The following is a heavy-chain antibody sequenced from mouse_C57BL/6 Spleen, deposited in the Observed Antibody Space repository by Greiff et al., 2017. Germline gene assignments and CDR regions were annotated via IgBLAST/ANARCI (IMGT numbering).Heavy chain of an antibody. D-gene: IGHD2-3*01. J-gene: IGHJ2*01. V-gene: IGHV14-1*01. CDR2: IDPEDGDT. CDR3: TTRWLLRDYFDY. Sequence: VQLQQSGAELVRPGASVKLSCTASGFNIKDYYMHWVKQRPEQGLEWIGRIDPEDGDTEYAPKFQGKATMTADTSSNTAYLQLSSLTSEDTAVYYCTTRWLLRDYFDYWGQGTTLTGSS. CDR1: GFNIKDYY.